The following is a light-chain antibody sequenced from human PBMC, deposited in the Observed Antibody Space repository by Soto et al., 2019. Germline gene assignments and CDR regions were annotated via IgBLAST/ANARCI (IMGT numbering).Light chain of an antibody. V-gene: IGKV3-11*01. CDR1: QTVSNF. Sequence: ESVLTQSPATLSLSPGEGATLSCRASQTVSNFLAWYQQHPRQATRLLIYDASKRATGIPARFSGSGSGTDFTLTISSLAPEDFAVYYWQQYGSSRTFGGGTKVDIK. J-gene: IGKJ4*01. CDR3: QQYGSSRT. CDR2: DAS.